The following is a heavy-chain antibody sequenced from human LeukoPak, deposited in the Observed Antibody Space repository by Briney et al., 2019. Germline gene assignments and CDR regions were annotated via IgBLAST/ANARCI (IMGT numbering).Heavy chain of an antibody. D-gene: IGHD6-19*01. CDR3: ARPYTSGYRGAFDI. Sequence: GSLRLSCAASGFTFDDYGLSWIRQFPGKGLEWIGYINYSGSTNYNPSLKSRVTISVDTSKNQFSLKLSSVTAADTAVYYCARPYTSGYRGAFDIWGQGTMVTVSS. J-gene: IGHJ3*02. V-gene: IGHV4-59*01. CDR1: GFTFDDYG. CDR2: INYSGST.